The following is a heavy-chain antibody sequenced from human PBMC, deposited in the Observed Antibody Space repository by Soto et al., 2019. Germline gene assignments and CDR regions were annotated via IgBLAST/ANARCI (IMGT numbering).Heavy chain of an antibody. J-gene: IGHJ4*01. V-gene: IGHV3-72*01. D-gene: IGHD1-26*01. CDR3: ARDSGKGAYFDY. Sequence: EVQLVESGGGLVQPGGSQRLSCAASGFTFSDHYMDWVRQAPGKGLGWVGRIRNKANSYTTDYAASVKGRFNISRDDSKDSLYLQMNSLKTEDTAIYYCARDSGKGAYFDYWGHGTLATVSS. CDR1: GFTFSDHY. CDR2: IRNKANSYTT.